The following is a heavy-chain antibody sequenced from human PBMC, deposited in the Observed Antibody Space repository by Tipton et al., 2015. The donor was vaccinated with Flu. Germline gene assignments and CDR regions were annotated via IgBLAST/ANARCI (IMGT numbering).Heavy chain of an antibody. CDR1: GGSISSYC. Sequence: TLSLTCTVSGGSISSYCWSWIRQPPGKGLEWIGYIYYSGSTNYSPSLKSRVTISVDTSKNQFSLKLSSVTATDTAVYYCARDRPNYYYYGMDVWGQGTTVTVSS. J-gene: IGHJ6*02. CDR2: IYYSGST. V-gene: IGHV4-59*01. CDR3: ARDRPNYYYYGMDV.